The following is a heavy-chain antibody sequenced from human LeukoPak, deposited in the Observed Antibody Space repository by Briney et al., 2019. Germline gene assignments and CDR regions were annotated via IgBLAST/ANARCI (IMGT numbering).Heavy chain of an antibody. D-gene: IGHD3-10*01. V-gene: IGHV1-69*13. CDR3: ARDRGGYYYDP. Sequence: SVKVSCKASGGTFSSYAITWVRQAPGQGLEWMGGIIPMFGTANYAQKFQGRVTITADESTSTAYMELSSLRSEDTAVYYCARDRGGYYYDPWGQGTLVTVSS. J-gene: IGHJ5*02. CDR1: GGTFSSYA. CDR2: IIPMFGTA.